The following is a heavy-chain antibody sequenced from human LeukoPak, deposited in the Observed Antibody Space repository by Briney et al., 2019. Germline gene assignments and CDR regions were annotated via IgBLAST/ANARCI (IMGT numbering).Heavy chain of an antibody. CDR2: INHSGST. Sequence: SETLSLTCAVYGGSFSGYYWSWIRQPPGKGLEWIGEINHSGSTNYNPSLKSRVTISVDTSKNQFSLKLSSVTAADTAVYYCARRAGRFGGSDAFDIWGQGTMVTVSS. CDR3: ARRAGRFGGSDAFDI. D-gene: IGHD3-10*01. CDR1: GGSFSGYY. V-gene: IGHV4-34*01. J-gene: IGHJ3*02.